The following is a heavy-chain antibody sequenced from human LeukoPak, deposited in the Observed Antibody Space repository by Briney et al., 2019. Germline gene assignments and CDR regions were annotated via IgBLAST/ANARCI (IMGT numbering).Heavy chain of an antibody. D-gene: IGHD5-24*01. CDR1: GYTFSSYD. CDR2: MNPNSGNT. Sequence: ASVKVSCKASGYTFSSYDINWVRQATGQALEWMGWMNPNSGNTGCAQKFQGRVTMTSNTSISTAYMELSSLRSEDTAVYYCARVPIKASLSLMDGYTKTGGNNWFDPWGQGTLVTVSS. CDR3: ARVPIKASLSLMDGYTKTGGNNWFDP. V-gene: IGHV1-8*01. J-gene: IGHJ5*02.